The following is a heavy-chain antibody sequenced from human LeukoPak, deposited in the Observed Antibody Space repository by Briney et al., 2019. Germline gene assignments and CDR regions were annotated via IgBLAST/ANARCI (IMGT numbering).Heavy chain of an antibody. CDR1: GFTFSSYS. V-gene: IGHV3-23*01. CDR2: ISGSGGST. D-gene: IGHD7-27*01. CDR3: AKAGDRRGLYYFDY. Sequence: GGSLRLSCAASGFTFSSYSMNWVRQAPGKGLEWVSAISGSGGSTYYADSVKGRLTISRDNSKNTLYLQMNSLRAEDTAVYYCAKAGDRRGLYYFDYWGQGTLVTVSS. J-gene: IGHJ4*02.